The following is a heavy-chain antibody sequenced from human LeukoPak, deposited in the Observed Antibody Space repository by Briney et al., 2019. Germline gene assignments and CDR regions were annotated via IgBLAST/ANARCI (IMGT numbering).Heavy chain of an antibody. V-gene: IGHV3-23*01. CDR2: ISGSGGST. CDR3: ASTPYSSGWYDWFDP. CDR1: GFTFSSYA. J-gene: IGHJ5*02. Sequence: PGGSLRLSCAASGFTFSSYAMSWVRQAPGKGLEWVSAISGSGGSTYYADSVKGRFTISRDNSKNTLYLQMNSLRAEDTAVYYCASTPYSSGWYDWFDPWGQGTLSPSPQ. D-gene: IGHD6-19*01.